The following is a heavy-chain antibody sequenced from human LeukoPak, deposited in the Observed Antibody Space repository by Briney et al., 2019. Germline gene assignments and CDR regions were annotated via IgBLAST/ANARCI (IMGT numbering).Heavy chain of an antibody. V-gene: IGHV3-7*01. J-gene: IGHJ5*02. CDR1: GCIFRNAW. CDR3: VTGGHYSGS. CDR2: IKPDGSEE. Sequence: GGSLRLSCADSGCIFRNAWMSWVRQAPGKGLEWVATIKPDGSEENYVDSVKGRFTISRDNAKNSLYLQMSSLRAEDTAVYYCVTGGHYSGSWGQGCLVTVSS. D-gene: IGHD3-3*01.